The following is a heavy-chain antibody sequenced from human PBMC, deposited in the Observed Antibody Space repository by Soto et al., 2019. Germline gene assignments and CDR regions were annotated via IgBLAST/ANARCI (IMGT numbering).Heavy chain of an antibody. V-gene: IGHV4-59*11. Sequence: QVQLQESGPGLVKPSETLSLTCAVSGGSITSHFWTWIRQTPGTGLEFIGYIHHTGRTHYSPSLKSRVTISMDTSKNHFSLNLTSLTAADTAVYYCVRGWNVPGWFDPWGQGTLVTVSS. CDR2: IHHTGRT. D-gene: IGHD3-10*02. CDR3: VRGWNVPGWFDP. J-gene: IGHJ5*02. CDR1: GGSITSHF.